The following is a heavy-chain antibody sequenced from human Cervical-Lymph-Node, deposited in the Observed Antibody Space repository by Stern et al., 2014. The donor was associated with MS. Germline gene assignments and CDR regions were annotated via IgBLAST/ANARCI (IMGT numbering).Heavy chain of an antibody. CDR2: ISPYNGNT. Sequence: VHLVESGTEVKKSGASVKVSCKASGYTFNTYGISWVRQVPGQGLEWMGWISPYNGNTKYTQKFRDRVNMTTDTSTSTAYMELRSLRSDDTAVYYCARDPREGGYYTRRLDYWGQGTLITVSS. V-gene: IGHV1-18*01. J-gene: IGHJ4*02. CDR3: ARDPREGGYYTRRLDY. CDR1: GYTFNTYG. D-gene: IGHD1-26*01.